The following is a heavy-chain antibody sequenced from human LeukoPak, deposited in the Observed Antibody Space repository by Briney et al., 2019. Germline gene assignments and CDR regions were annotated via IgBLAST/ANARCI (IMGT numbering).Heavy chain of an antibody. CDR3: ARAGNNWSFDY. V-gene: IGHV4-59*02. J-gene: IGHJ4*02. Sequence: SETLSLTCTVSGDSVSIYYWSWIRQPPGKGLGWIGYIYYRGNTNYNPSLKSRVTMAVDTSKNQFSLKVSSVTAADTAVYYCARAGNNWSFDYWGQGTLVTVSS. CDR1: GDSVSIYY. CDR2: IYYRGNT. D-gene: IGHD1-1*01.